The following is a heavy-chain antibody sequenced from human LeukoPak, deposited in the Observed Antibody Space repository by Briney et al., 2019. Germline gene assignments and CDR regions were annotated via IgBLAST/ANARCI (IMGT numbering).Heavy chain of an antibody. CDR2: ISTDGNDK. V-gene: IGHV3-30*04. D-gene: IGHD3-22*01. Sequence: GGSLRLSCAASGFTFSGYAMHWVRQAPGKGLEWLTVISTDGNDKHYADSVKGRFTVSRDNSKNTLFLQMNNLRTEDTAVYYCANDKSVSADYYFDYWGQGTLVTVSS. J-gene: IGHJ4*02. CDR1: GFTFSGYA. CDR3: ANDKSVSADYYFDY.